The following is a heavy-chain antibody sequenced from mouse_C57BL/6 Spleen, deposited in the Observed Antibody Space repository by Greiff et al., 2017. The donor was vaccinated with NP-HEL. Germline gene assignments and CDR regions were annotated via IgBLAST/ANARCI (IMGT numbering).Heavy chain of an antibody. J-gene: IGHJ4*01. CDR2: IWSGGST. V-gene: IGHV2-2*01. Sequence: VQRVESGPGLVQPSQSLSITCTVSGFSLTSYGVHWVRQSPGKGLEWLGVIWSGGSTDYNAAFISRLSISKDNSKSQVFFKMNSLQADDTAIYYCARTFITTVAYYAMDYWGQGTSVTVSS. CDR1: GFSLTSYG. CDR3: ARTFITTVAYYAMDY. D-gene: IGHD1-1*01.